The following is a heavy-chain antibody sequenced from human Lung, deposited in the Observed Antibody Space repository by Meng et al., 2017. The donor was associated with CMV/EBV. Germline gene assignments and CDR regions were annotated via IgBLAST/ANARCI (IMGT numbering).Heavy chain of an antibody. CDR1: GYTFTSYD. J-gene: IGHJ5*02. V-gene: IGHV1-8*01. D-gene: IGHD4-17*01. CDR2: MNPNSGNT. Sequence: ASVXVSCKASGYTFTSYDINWVRQATGQGLEWMGWMNPNSGNTGYAQKVQGRVTMTRNTSISTAYMELSSLRSEDTAVYYCARRTTGGKNWFDPWGQGTLVTVSS. CDR3: ARRTTGGKNWFDP.